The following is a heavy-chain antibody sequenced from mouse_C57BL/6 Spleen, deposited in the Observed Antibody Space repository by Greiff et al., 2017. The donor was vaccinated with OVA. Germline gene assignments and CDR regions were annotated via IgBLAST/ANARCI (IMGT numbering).Heavy chain of an antibody. CDR2: FYPGSGSI. CDR3: ARHEEGTGRGYYFDY. CDR1: GYTFTEYT. V-gene: IGHV1-62-2*01. Sequence: VQLQQSGAELVKPGASVKLSCKASGYTFTEYTIHWVKQRSGQGLEWLGWFYPGSGSIKYNEKFKDKATLTADKSSSTVYRELSRLTSEDAAVYFCARHEEGTGRGYYFDYWGQGTTLTVSS. J-gene: IGHJ2*01. D-gene: IGHD4-1*01.